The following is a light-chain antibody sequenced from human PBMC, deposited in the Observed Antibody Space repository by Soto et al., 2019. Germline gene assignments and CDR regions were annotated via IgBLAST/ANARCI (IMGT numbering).Light chain of an antibody. V-gene: IGKV4-1*01. J-gene: IGKJ2*01. CDR3: QQYYSTPYT. CDR2: WAS. Sequence: DIVMTQSPDSLAVSLGERATINCKSSRSVLYSSNNKNYLAWYQQKSGQPPKLLIYWASTRHSGVPDRFSGSGSGTDFTLTISSLQAEDVAVYYCQQYYSTPYTFGQGTKLEIK. CDR1: RSVLYSSNNKNY.